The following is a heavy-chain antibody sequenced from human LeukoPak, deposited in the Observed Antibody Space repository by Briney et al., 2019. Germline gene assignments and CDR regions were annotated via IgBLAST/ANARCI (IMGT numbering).Heavy chain of an antibody. CDR2: ISGSGGRT. D-gene: IGHD4-23*01. Sequence: GGSLRLSCAASGFTFSRYAMSWVRQAPGKGLEWVSAISGSGGRTHYADSVKGRFTISRDNAKNSLYLQMNSLRAEDTAVYYCAREDYGGNSHAFDIWGQGTMVTVSS. J-gene: IGHJ3*02. V-gene: IGHV3-23*01. CDR3: AREDYGGNSHAFDI. CDR1: GFTFSRYA.